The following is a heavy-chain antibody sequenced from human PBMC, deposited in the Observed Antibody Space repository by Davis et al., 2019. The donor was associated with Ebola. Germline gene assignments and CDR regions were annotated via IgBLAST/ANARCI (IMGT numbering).Heavy chain of an antibody. CDR1: GFTFSTYD. J-gene: IGHJ6*02. CDR3: AGGDTSSSFYYYYAMDV. Sequence: GGSLRLSCAASGFTFSTYDMHWVRHVPGKGLEWVSTIGTAGDTYYAGSVKGRFTISRENAKNSLSLQISGLRGGDTAVYYCAGGDTSSSFYYYYAMDVWGQGTTVTVSS. D-gene: IGHD6-6*01. V-gene: IGHV3-13*01. CDR2: IGTAGDT.